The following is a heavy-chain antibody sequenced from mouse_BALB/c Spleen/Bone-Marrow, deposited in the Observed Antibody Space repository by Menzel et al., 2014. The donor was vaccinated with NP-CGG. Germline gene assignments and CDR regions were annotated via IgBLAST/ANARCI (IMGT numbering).Heavy chain of an antibody. Sequence: QVQLQHSGAELMKPGASVKVSCKATGYTFSSYWIEWVKQRPGHGLEWIGEILPGSGNTNYNEKFKGKATFTADTSSNTAYMQLSSLTSEDSAVYYCARWAFDAWFAYWGQGTLVTVSA. V-gene: IGHV1-9*01. CDR1: GYTFSSYW. CDR2: ILPGSGNT. J-gene: IGHJ3*01. D-gene: IGHD3-1*01. CDR3: ARWAFDAWFAY.